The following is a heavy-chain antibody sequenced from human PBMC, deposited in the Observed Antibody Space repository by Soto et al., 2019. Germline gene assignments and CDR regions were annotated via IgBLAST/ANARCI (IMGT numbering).Heavy chain of an antibody. D-gene: IGHD2-15*01. CDR3: ARGGGGDIVVVVAATSLGAFDI. J-gene: IGHJ3*02. CDR2: IIPIFGTA. V-gene: IGHV1-69*13. Sequence: SVKVSCKASGGTFSSYAISWVRQAPGQGLEWMGGIIPIFGTANYAQKFQGRVTITADESTSTAYMELSSLRSEDTAVYYCARGGGGDIVVVVAATSLGAFDIWGQGTMVTVSS. CDR1: GGTFSSYA.